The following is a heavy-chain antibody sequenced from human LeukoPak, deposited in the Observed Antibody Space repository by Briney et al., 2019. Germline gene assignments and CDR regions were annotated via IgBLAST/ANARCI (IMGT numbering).Heavy chain of an antibody. J-gene: IGHJ5*02. D-gene: IGHD2-2*01. V-gene: IGHV1-2*06. CDR3: ARHPRDIVVVPAAMETTNWFDP. Sequence: ASVKVSCKASGYTFTGHYMHWVRQAPGQGLEWMGRINPNSGGTNYAQKFQGRVTMTRDTSISTAYMELSRLRSDDTAVYYCARHPRDIVVVPAAMETTNWFDPWGQGTLVTVSS. CDR1: GYTFTGHY. CDR2: INPNSGGT.